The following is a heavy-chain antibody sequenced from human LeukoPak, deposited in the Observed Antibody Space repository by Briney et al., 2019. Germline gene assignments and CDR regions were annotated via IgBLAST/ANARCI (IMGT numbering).Heavy chain of an antibody. V-gene: IGHV3-21*01. J-gene: IGHJ4*02. CDR2: ISSSSSYI. Sequence: GGSLRLSCAASGFTFSSYSMNWVRQAPGKGLEWVSSISSSSSYIYYADSVKGRFTISRDKAKNSLYLQMNSLRAEDTAVYYCARVRSSGSYYFDYWGQGTLVTVSS. CDR3: ARVRSSGSYYFDY. CDR1: GFTFSSYS. D-gene: IGHD3-10*01.